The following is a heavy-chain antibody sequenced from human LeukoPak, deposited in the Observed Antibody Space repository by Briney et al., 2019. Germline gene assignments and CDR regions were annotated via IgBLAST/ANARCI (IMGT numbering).Heavy chain of an antibody. D-gene: IGHD7-27*01. J-gene: IGHJ4*02. CDR1: GGSISSYY. CDR3: ARADWGSIDY. V-gene: IGHV4-59*01. Sequence: SETLSLTCTVSGGSISSYYWSWIRQPPGKGLEWIGYIYYSGSTNYNPSLKSRVTISIDTSKNQFPLKLSSVTAADTAVYYCARADWGSIDYWGQGTLVTVSS. CDR2: IYYSGST.